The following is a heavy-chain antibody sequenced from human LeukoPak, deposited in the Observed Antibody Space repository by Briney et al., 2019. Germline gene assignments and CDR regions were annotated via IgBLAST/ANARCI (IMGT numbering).Heavy chain of an antibody. CDR2: MWYDGSIK. Sequence: GRSLRLSCAASGFTFSNYGMHWVRQAPGKGLEWLAIMWYDGSIKYYADPAKGRFTISRDNSKNTVFLQMNSLRAEDTAVYYCARGRDGYNYYYYYYMDVWGKGTTVTVSS. D-gene: IGHD5-24*01. CDR3: ARGRDGYNYYYYYYMDV. CDR1: GFTFSNYG. V-gene: IGHV3-33*02. J-gene: IGHJ6*03.